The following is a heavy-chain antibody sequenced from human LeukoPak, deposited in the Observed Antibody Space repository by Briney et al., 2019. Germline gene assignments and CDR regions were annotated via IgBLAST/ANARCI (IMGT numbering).Heavy chain of an antibody. CDR2: ISSSSSYI. D-gene: IGHD6-13*01. V-gene: IGHV3-21*01. J-gene: IGHJ4*02. CDR1: GFTFSSYS. CDR3: ARDGTAAAGTDY. Sequence: PGGSLRLSCAASGFTFSSYSMNWVRQAPGKGLEWVSSISSSSSYIYYADSVKGRFTISRDNAKNSLYLQMNSLRAEDTAVYYCARDGTAAAGTDYWGQGTLVTVSS.